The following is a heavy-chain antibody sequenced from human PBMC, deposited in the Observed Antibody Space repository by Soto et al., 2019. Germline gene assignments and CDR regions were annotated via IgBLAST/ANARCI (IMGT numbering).Heavy chain of an antibody. D-gene: IGHD3-10*01. Sequence: ASVKVSCKVSGYTLTELSMHWVRQAPGKGLEWMGGFDPEDGETIYAQKFQGRVTMTEDTSTDTAYMELSSLRSEDTAVYYCAIYGSGSYYKEPYNWFDPWGQGTLVTVSS. V-gene: IGHV1-24*01. CDR2: FDPEDGET. CDR1: GYTLTELS. CDR3: AIYGSGSYYKEPYNWFDP. J-gene: IGHJ5*02.